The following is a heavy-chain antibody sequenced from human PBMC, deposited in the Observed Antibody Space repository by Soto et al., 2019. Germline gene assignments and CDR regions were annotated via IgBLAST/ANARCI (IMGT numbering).Heavy chain of an antibody. Sequence: SQTLSLTCAISGDSVSSNSAAWTWIRQSPSRGLEWLGRTYYRSKWYNDYAESVKSRITINPDTSKNQFSLHLNSVTPEDTAVYDGGSIIGNSWLDFWGKGTLVTVSS. V-gene: IGHV6-1*01. CDR2: TYYRSKWYN. D-gene: IGHD1-26*01. CDR1: GDSVSSNSAA. J-gene: IGHJ5*01. CDR3: GSIIGNSWLDF.